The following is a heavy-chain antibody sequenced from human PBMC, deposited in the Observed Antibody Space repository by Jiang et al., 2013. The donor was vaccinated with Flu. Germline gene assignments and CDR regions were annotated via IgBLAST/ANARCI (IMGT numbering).Heavy chain of an antibody. CDR1: GFSLSTSGVV. V-gene: IGHV2-5*02. D-gene: IGHD3-3*01. Sequence: TQTLTLTXHFSGFSLSTSGVVWAGSVSPLDSPGVLAVIYWDDDKRYSPSLKNRLTITKDTSKNQVVLTMANMDPMDTATYYCAHSMSMFGFLPKYNWFDPWGQGTLLIVSS. CDR3: AHSMSMFGFLPKYNWFDP. CDR2: IYWDDDK. J-gene: IGHJ5*02.